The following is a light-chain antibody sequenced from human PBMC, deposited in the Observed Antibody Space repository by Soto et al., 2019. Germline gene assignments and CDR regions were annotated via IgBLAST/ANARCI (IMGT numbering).Light chain of an antibody. J-gene: IGKJ3*01. Sequence: DIQMTQSPSSLPASVGDRVTITCRASQGVSNYLAWYQQKPGKVPKLLIYAASTLQAGVPSRFSGSGSGTDFTLTISSLQPEDGANYYCQQYNSAPFTFGPGTKVDIK. CDR2: AAS. V-gene: IGKV1-27*01. CDR1: QGVSNY. CDR3: QQYNSAPFT.